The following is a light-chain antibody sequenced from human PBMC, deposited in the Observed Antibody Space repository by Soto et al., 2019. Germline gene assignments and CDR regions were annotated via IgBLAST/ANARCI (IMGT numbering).Light chain of an antibody. CDR1: QSVSSN. Sequence: EIVMTQSPATLSVSPGEIATLSFSASQSVSSNLAWYQQKPGQAPRLLISGASTRATGIPARFSGSGSGTDFTLTISRLEPEDFAVYYCQQYGSSPITFGQGTRLEIK. J-gene: IGKJ5*01. CDR3: QQYGSSPIT. V-gene: IGKV3-15*01. CDR2: GAS.